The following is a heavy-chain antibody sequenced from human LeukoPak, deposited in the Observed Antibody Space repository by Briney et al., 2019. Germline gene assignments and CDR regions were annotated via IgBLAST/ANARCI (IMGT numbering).Heavy chain of an antibody. CDR1: GGSISSSSYY. J-gene: IGHJ4*02. Sequence: SETLSLTCTVSGGSISSSSYYWGWIRQPPGKGLEWIGSIYYSGSTYYNPSLKSRVTISVDTSKNQFSLKLSSVTAADTAVYYCARDLRYGFWSGYYIYFDYWGQGTLVTVSS. CDR3: ARDLRYGFWSGYYIYFDY. D-gene: IGHD3-3*01. V-gene: IGHV4-39*07. CDR2: IYYSGST.